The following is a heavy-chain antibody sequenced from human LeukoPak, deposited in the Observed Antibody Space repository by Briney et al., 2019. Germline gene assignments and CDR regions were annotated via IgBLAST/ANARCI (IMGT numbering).Heavy chain of an antibody. Sequence: SVKVSCKASGGTFSSYAISWVRQAPGQGLEWMGRIIPILGIANYAQKFQGRVTITADKSTSTAYMELSSLRSGDTAVYYCATDLMATYAFDIWGQGTMVTVSS. J-gene: IGHJ3*02. CDR1: GGTFSSYA. CDR3: ATDLMATYAFDI. D-gene: IGHD5-24*01. V-gene: IGHV1-69*04. CDR2: IIPILGIA.